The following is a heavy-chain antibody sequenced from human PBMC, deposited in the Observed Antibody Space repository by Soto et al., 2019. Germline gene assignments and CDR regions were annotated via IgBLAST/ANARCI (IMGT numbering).Heavy chain of an antibody. Sequence: ASVKVSCKASGYTFTSYYMHWVRQAPGQGLEWMGIINPSGGSTSYAQKFQGRVTMTRDTSTSTVYMELSSLRSEDTAVYYCARALRSQNWFDPWGQGTLVTGSS. V-gene: IGHV1-46*01. D-gene: IGHD3-3*01. CDR1: GYTFTSYY. J-gene: IGHJ5*02. CDR2: INPSGGST. CDR3: ARALRSQNWFDP.